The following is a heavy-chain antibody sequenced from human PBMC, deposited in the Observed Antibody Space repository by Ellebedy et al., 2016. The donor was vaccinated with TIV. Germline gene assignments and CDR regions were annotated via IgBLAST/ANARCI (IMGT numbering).Heavy chain of an antibody. V-gene: IGHV3-53*01. CDR2: LYSCGTT. CDR3: ARGIGTIYGPEPLQH. Sequence: PGGSLRLSCAVSGFTVSSNYMNWVRQAPGKGLEWVSVLYSCGTTLYADSVKGRFTISRDNSKNTLYLQMNSLRAEDTAVYYCARGIGTIYGPEPLQHWGQGTLVTVSS. J-gene: IGHJ1*01. D-gene: IGHD3-3*01. CDR1: GFTVSSNY.